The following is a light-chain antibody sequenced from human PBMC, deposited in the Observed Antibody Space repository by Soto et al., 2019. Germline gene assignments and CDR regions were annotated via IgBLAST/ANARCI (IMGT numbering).Light chain of an antibody. CDR2: EVT. CDR1: SSDVGAYNY. Sequence: QSVLTQPACVSVSPGQSITISCTGTSSDVGAYNYVSWYQHHPGKVPKLLIYEVTNRPSGVSDRFSGSKSGNTASLTISGLQAEDEADYYCSSKRDSSTLFVFGTGTKVTVL. V-gene: IGLV2-14*01. CDR3: SSKRDSSTLFV. J-gene: IGLJ1*01.